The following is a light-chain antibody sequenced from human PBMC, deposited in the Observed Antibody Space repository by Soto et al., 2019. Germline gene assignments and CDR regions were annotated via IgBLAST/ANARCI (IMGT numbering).Light chain of an antibody. V-gene: IGKV1-5*01. CDR2: DAS. J-gene: IGKJ4*01. Sequence: DIQMTQSPSTLSASVGDRVTITCRASQSVRSWLAWYQQKPGRAPKFLIYDASSLESGVPSRLSGSGSGTEFTRTISDLQPDDFATYYCQQYDNYPLTFGGGTKVEI. CDR3: QQYDNYPLT. CDR1: QSVRSW.